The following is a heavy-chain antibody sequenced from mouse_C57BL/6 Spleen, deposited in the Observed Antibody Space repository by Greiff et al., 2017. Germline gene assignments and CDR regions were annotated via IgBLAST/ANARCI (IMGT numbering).Heavy chain of an antibody. J-gene: IGHJ4*01. CDR1: GFSLTSYA. CDR2: IWTGGGT. D-gene: IGHD1-1*01. V-gene: IGHV2-9-1*01. CDR3: ARNEKVTTVVAHYYAMDY. Sequence: VQLQQSGPGLVAPSQRLSITCTVSGFSLTSYAISWVRQPPGKGLEWLGVIWTGGGTNYNSALKSRMGISKDNSKSQVFLKMNSLQTDDTARYYSARNEKVTTVVAHYYAMDYWGQGTSVTVSS.